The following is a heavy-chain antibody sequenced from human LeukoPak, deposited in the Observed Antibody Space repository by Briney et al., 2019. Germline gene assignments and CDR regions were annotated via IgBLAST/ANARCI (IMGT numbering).Heavy chain of an antibody. V-gene: IGHV4-38-2*02. D-gene: IGHD5-12*01. CDR1: GYSISSGYY. CDR2: INHSGST. Sequence: SETLSLTCSVSGYSISSGYYWGWIRQPPGEGLEFVGSINHSGSTYYSPSLKSRVIISLDMSKNQFSLKLSSVTAADTAFYYCVRDKSGATTFDYWGQGTLVTVSS. J-gene: IGHJ4*02. CDR3: VRDKSGATTFDY.